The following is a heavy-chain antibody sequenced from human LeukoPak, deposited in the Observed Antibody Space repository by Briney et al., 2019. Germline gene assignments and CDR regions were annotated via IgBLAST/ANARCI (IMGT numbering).Heavy chain of an antibody. CDR2: IGASGGST. CDR1: GFTFSTYA. V-gene: IGHV3-23*01. CDR3: AKAEGYDILTGLDY. D-gene: IGHD3-9*01. J-gene: IGHJ4*02. Sequence: GGSLRLSCATSGFTFSTYAMSWVRQAPGQGLEWVSGIGASGGSTYYADSVKGRFTISRDNSKNTLYLQMNSLRTEDTAVYYCAKAEGYDILTGLDYWGQGTLVTVSS.